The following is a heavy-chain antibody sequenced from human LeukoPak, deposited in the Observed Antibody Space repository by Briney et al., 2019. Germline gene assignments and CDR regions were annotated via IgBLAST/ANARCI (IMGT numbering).Heavy chain of an antibody. V-gene: IGHV1-18*01. CDR3: AREGIAAAYYYYYSYMDV. J-gene: IGHJ6*03. CDR1: GYTFTSYG. CDR2: ISAYNGNT. Sequence: ASVKVSCKASGYTFTSYGIGWVRQAPGQGLEWMGWISAYNGNTNYAQKLQGRVTMTTDTSTSTAYMELRSLRSDDTAVYYCAREGIAAAYYYYYSYMDVWGKGPTFTVSS. D-gene: IGHD6-13*01.